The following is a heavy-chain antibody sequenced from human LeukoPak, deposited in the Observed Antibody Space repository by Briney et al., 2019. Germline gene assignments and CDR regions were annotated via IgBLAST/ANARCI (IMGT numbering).Heavy chain of an antibody. Sequence: SETLSLTCTVSGGSISSSSYYWGWIRQPPGKGLEWIGSIYYSGSTYYNPSLKSRVTISVDTSKNQFSLKLSSVTAADAAVYYCARQRASFIYYYYYMDVWGKGTTVTISS. CDR1: GGSISSSSYY. D-gene: IGHD2-15*01. V-gene: IGHV4-39*01. CDR2: IYYSGST. J-gene: IGHJ6*03. CDR3: ARQRASFIYYYYYMDV.